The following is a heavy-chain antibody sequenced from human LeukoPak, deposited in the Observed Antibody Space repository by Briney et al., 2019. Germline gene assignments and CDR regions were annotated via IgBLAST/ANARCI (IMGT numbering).Heavy chain of an antibody. D-gene: IGHD6-19*01. CDR3: ARDDGWADY. Sequence: GGSLRLSCTASGFTFSSYAMGWVRQAPGKGLEWVSAISGSGGSTHYADSVKGRFTISRDNSKNTLYLQMNSLRAEDTAVYYCARDDGWADYWGQGTLVTVSS. V-gene: IGHV3-23*01. CDR1: GFTFSSYA. CDR2: ISGSGGST. J-gene: IGHJ4*02.